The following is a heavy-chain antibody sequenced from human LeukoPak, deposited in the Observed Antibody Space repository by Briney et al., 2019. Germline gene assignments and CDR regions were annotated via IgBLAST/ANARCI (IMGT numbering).Heavy chain of an antibody. CDR1: GYSISGGYY. V-gene: IGHV4-38-2*01. CDR3: ARAAPHSYYYDSSGYYYPYYFDY. CDR2: IYHSGST. J-gene: IGHJ4*02. D-gene: IGHD3-22*01. Sequence: SETLSLTCAVSGYSISGGYYWGWIRQPPGKGLEWIGSIYHSGSTYYNPSLKSRVTISVDTSKNQFSLKLSSVTAADTAVYYCARAAPHSYYYDSSGYYYPYYFDYWGQGTLVTVSS.